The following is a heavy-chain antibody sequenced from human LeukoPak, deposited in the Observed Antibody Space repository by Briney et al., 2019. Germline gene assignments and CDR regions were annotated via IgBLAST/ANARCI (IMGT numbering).Heavy chain of an antibody. Sequence: SETLSLTCTVSGGSISSYYWSWIRQPAGKGLEWIGRIYTSGSTNYNPSLKSRVTMSVDTSKNQFSLKLSSVTAADTAVYYCAREAHPPGIAAAGMDYWGQGTLVTVSS. CDR1: GGSISSYY. J-gene: IGHJ4*02. CDR2: IYTSGST. D-gene: IGHD6-13*01. CDR3: AREAHPPGIAAAGMDY. V-gene: IGHV4-4*07.